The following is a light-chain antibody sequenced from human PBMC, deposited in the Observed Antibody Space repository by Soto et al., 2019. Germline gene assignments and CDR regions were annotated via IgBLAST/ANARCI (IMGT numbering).Light chain of an antibody. J-gene: IGLJ2*01. V-gene: IGLV2-14*01. CDR2: GVS. Sequence: QSALTQPASVSGSPGQSITISCTGTSSDSGGYNYVSWYQQYPGKAPKLMIFGVSDRPSWVSNRFSGSKSGTTASLTISGLQAEDEADYYCSSYKTSSTVVVFGGGTKLTVL. CDR1: SSDSGGYNY. CDR3: SSYKTSSTVVV.